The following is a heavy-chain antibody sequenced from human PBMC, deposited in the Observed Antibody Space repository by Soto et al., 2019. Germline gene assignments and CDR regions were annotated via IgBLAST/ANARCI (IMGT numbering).Heavy chain of an antibody. D-gene: IGHD6-19*01. CDR1: GFSFSAHW. CDR3: ARAPLDPGYSSGWSPDY. V-gene: IGHV3-74*01. Sequence: GGSLRLSCAASGFSFSAHWMHWVRQAPGKGLVWVSRTQSDGSSTSYADSAKGRFTISRDNAKNTLILQMNSLRAEDTAVYFCARAPLDPGYSSGWSPDYWGQGTLVTVSS. CDR2: TQSDGSST. J-gene: IGHJ4*02.